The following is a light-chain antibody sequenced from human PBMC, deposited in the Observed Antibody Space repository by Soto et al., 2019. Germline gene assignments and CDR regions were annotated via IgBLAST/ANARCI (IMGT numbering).Light chain of an antibody. Sequence: DIQMTQSPSSLSASVGDRVTITCRASQTISTYLNWYQQKPGKAPRLLIYDASSLLSGVPSRFSGSGSGTDFTLTIASLQPEDVATYSCQKYNSAPWTLGQGTKVDIK. J-gene: IGKJ1*01. V-gene: IGKV1-39*01. CDR2: DAS. CDR1: QTISTY. CDR3: QKYNSAPWT.